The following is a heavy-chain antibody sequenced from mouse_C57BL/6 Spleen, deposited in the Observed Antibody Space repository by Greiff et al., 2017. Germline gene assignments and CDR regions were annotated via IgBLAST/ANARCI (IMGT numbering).Heavy chain of an antibody. CDR2: IHPTRGST. V-gene: IGHV1-64*01. CDR1: GYTFTSYW. Sequence: QVQLQQPGAELVKPGASVKLSCKASGYTFTSYWMHWVKQRPGQGLEWIGMIHPTRGSTNYNEKFKSKATMTVDKSSSTAYMQLSILSTEYSAVYYCARSCYYGYDDYWGQGTSVTVSS. J-gene: IGHJ4*01. D-gene: IGHD2-2*01. CDR3: ARSCYYGYDDY.